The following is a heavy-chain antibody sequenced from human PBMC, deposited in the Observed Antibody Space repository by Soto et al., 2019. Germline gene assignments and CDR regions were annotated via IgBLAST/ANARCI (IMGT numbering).Heavy chain of an antibody. J-gene: IGHJ5*02. CDR2: IYHSGGI. CDR1: GGSINTGGYY. V-gene: IGHV4-30-2*01. CDR3: ARTMTTSGWFDP. Sequence: SETLSLTCTVSGGSINTGGYYWSWIRQHPGKGLEWIGYIYHSGGIYYNPSLKSRVTLSIDRTKKQFSLKLKSVTAADTAVYFCARTMTTSGWFDPWGQGTLVTVSS. D-gene: IGHD4-17*01.